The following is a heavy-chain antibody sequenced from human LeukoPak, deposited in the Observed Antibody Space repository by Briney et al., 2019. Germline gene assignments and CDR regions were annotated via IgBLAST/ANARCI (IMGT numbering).Heavy chain of an antibody. CDR2: IYTSGST. CDR1: GGSISSYY. D-gene: IGHD5-18*01. CDR3: ARDRRGYRYGCEAFDI. J-gene: IGHJ3*02. Sequence: PSETLSLTCTVSGGSISSYYWSWIRQPAGKGLEWIGRIYTSGSTNYNPSLKSRVTMSVDTSKNQFSLKLSSVTAADTAVYYCARDRRGYRYGCEAFDIWGQGTMVTVSS. V-gene: IGHV4-4*07.